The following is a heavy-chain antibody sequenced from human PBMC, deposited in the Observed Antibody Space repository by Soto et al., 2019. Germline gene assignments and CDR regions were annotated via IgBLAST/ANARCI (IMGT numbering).Heavy chain of an antibody. CDR2: IWYDGSNK. V-gene: IGHV3-33*01. Sequence: GGSLRLSCAASGFTFSSYGMHWVRQAPGKGLEWVAVIWYDGSNKYYADSVKGRFTISRDNSKNTLYLQMNSLRAEDTAVYYCARELIGNDYGDYVAEPYYFDYWGQGTLVTVSS. J-gene: IGHJ4*02. D-gene: IGHD4-17*01. CDR1: GFTFSSYG. CDR3: ARELIGNDYGDYVAEPYYFDY.